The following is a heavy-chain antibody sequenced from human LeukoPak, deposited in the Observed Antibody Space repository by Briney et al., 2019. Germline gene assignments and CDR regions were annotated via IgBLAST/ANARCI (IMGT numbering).Heavy chain of an antibody. CDR1: GYTFTSYY. Sequence: ASVKVSCKASGYTFTSYYRHWVRQAPGQGLEWMGIINPSGGSTSYAQNFQGRVTMTRDTSTSTVYMELSSLRSEDTAVYYCARADGNPAYCGGDCYSGWFDPWGQGTLVTVSS. V-gene: IGHV1-46*01. J-gene: IGHJ5*02. CDR3: ARADGNPAYCGGDCYSGWFDP. D-gene: IGHD2-21*01. CDR2: INPSGGST.